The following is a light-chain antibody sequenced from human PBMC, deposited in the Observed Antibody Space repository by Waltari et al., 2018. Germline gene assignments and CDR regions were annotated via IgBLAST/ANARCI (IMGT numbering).Light chain of an antibody. CDR1: QSLVHSDGDTY. J-gene: IGKJ1*01. Sequence: DVVMTQSPRSLPVTLGQPASISCRSSQSLVHSDGDTYLHWFQQRQGQSPSRTIKKVPXXDPGVPXXXSGSGSGTDFTLEISTVEAEDVGVYYCMQSTHWPPWTFGQGTKVEIK. V-gene: IGKV2-30*02. CDR2: KVP. CDR3: MQSTHWPPWT.